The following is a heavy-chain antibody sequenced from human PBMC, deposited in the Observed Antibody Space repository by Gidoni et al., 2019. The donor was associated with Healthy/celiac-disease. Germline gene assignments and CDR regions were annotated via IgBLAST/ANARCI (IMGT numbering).Heavy chain of an antibody. CDR3: AKAGLRGIAVAGDAFDI. CDR1: GFTFRSYA. CDR2: ISVSGVST. J-gene: IGHJ3*02. D-gene: IGHD6-19*01. Sequence: EVQLLESGGGLVQPGGSLRLHCADSGFTFRSYAMSLVRQAPGKGLDWVSAISVSGVSTYYAYSVKGRFTISRDNSKNTLYLQMNSLRAEDTAVYYCAKAGLRGIAVAGDAFDIWGQGTMVTVSS. V-gene: IGHV3-23*01.